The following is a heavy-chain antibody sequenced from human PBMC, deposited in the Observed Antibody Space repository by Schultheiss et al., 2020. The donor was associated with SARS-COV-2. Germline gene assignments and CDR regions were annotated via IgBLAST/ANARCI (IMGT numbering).Heavy chain of an antibody. V-gene: IGHV4-39*07. Sequence: SETLSLTCTVSGGSISSGGYYWSWIRQPPGKGLEWIGSIYYSGSTYYNPSLKSRVTISVDTSKNQFSLKLSSVTAADTAVYYCARVVVRCSSTSCPNWFDPWGQGPLVTVSS. D-gene: IGHD2-2*01. J-gene: IGHJ5*02. CDR2: IYYSGST. CDR1: GGSISSGGYY. CDR3: ARVVVRCSSTSCPNWFDP.